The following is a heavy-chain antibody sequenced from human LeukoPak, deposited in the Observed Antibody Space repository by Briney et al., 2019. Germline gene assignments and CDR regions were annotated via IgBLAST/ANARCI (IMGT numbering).Heavy chain of an antibody. CDR1: GFTFSSYG. V-gene: IGHV3-30*02. CDR2: IRYDGSNK. Sequence: PGGSLRLSCAASGFTFSSYGMHWVRQAPGKGLEWVAFIRYDGSNKYYADSVKGRFTISRDNSKNTLYLQMNSLRAEDTAVYYCAKDFEQQLGEHYWGQGTLVTVSS. J-gene: IGHJ4*02. D-gene: IGHD6-13*01. CDR3: AKDFEQQLGEHY.